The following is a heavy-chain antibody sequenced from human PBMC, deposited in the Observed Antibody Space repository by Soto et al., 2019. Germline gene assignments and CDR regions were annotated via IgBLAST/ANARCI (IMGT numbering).Heavy chain of an antibody. D-gene: IGHD2-15*01. CDR2: TRSKVNNYAT. CDR1: GFTFSDAA. Sequence: EVQLVESGGGLVQPGGSLKLSCAVSGFTFSDAAIHWVRQASGKGLEWVGRTRSKVNNYATAYAASVKGRFTISREDAKHTAYLQMNSRKTEDTAVYYGTRQLVDYWGQGTLGTVSS. J-gene: IGHJ4*02. V-gene: IGHV3-73*02. CDR3: TRQLVDY.